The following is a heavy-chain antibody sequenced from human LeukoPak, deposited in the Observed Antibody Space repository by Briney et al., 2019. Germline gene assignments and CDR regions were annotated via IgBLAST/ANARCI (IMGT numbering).Heavy chain of an antibody. J-gene: IGHJ5*02. D-gene: IGHD4-17*01. CDR2: IYYTGAA. CDR3: TKFVTVTVPNWVDP. V-gene: IGHV4-59*01. Sequence: SETLSLTCTVSGGSITGSFWSWIRQPPGEGLEFIGYIYYTGAASYSPSLNSRVSMSVDTSNNQFSPKLHSVTDADTAIYYCTKFVTVTVPNWVDPWGQGIPVTVSS. CDR1: GGSITGSF.